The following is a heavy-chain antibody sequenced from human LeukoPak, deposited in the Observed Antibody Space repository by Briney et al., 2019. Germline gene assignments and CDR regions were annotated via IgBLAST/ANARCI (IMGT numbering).Heavy chain of an antibody. CDR2: IIPIFGTA. Sequence: ASVKVSCKASGGTFSSYAISWVRQAPGQGLEWMGGIIPIFGTAKYAQKFQGRVTITADESTSTAYMELSSLRSEDTAVYYCASSKYYDSSGYYHKFDYWGQGTLVTVSS. J-gene: IGHJ4*02. D-gene: IGHD3-22*01. CDR1: GGTFSSYA. CDR3: ASSKYYDSSGYYHKFDY. V-gene: IGHV1-69*01.